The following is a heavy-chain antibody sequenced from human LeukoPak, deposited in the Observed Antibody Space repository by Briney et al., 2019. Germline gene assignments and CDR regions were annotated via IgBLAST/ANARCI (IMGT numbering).Heavy chain of an antibody. J-gene: IGHJ6*03. CDR3: ARIVRYYESSGYPTYFMDV. CDR2: IYHTGDT. CDR1: GGSINTYY. V-gene: IGHV4-59*08. D-gene: IGHD3-22*01. Sequence: SQTLSLTCTVSGGSINTYYWSWIRQSPGKGLEWIGYIYHTGDTNTNPSLKGRVSISLDTSKRQFSLWVNSVTAADTATYYCARIVRYYESSGYPTYFMDVWGKGTTVTVSS.